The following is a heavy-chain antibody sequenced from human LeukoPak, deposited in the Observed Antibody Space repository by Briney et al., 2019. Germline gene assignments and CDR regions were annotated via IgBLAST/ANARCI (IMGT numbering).Heavy chain of an antibody. CDR3: AREGISATADY. J-gene: IGHJ4*02. V-gene: IGHV3-7*01. Sequence: GGSLRLSCAASGFTFSSYAMSWVRQAPGKGLEWVANIKQDGSEKYYVDSVKGRFTISRDNAKNSLYLQMNSVRAEDTAVYYCAREGISATADYWGQGTLVTVSS. CDR2: IKQDGSEK. D-gene: IGHD6-13*01. CDR1: GFTFSSYA.